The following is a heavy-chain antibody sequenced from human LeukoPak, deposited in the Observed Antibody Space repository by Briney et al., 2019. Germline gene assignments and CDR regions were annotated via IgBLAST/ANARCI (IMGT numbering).Heavy chain of an antibody. D-gene: IGHD5-24*01. J-gene: IGHJ4*02. CDR3: ARADRDGNKRFLD. CDR1: GFTFSSYG. Sequence: GGSLRLSCAASGFTFSSYGMHWVRQAPGKGLEWVAVISSDGVNKYSADSVKGRFTISRDNSKNTLYLQMNSLRDEDTAVYYCARADRDGNKRFLDWGQGTLVTVSS. CDR2: ISSDGVNK. V-gene: IGHV3-30*03.